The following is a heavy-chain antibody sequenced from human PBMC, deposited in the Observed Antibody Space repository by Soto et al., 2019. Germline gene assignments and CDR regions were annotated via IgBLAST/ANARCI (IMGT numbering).Heavy chain of an antibody. J-gene: IGHJ4*02. V-gene: IGHV4-59*01. CDR1: DVSISGYY. Sequence: SETLSLTCTVSDVSISGYYWSWIRQPPGKGLEWMGYVSYSGSNNYNPSLQSRVTISMDTSENQFSLRLTSVTAADTAMYYCASWQSRDGYNSFDFWGPGTLVTV. D-gene: IGHD5-18*01. CDR2: VSYSGSN. CDR3: ASWQSRDGYNSFDF.